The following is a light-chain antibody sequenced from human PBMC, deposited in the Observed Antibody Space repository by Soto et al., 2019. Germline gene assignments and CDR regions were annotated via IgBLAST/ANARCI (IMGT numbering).Light chain of an antibody. V-gene: IGKV3-20*01. CDR1: QSVTSTY. CDR2: GAS. J-gene: IGKJ1*01. Sequence: EIVLTQSPGTLSLSPGDRATLSCRASQSVTSTYLAWYQQEPGQAPRLLIYGASIRATGIPDRFSGSGSGTDFTLTISRLEPEDFAVYYCQQYGSSPRTFGQGTKVESK. CDR3: QQYGSSPRT.